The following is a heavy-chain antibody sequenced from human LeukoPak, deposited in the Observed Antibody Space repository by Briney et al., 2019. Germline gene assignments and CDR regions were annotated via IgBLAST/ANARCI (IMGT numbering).Heavy chain of an antibody. CDR2: MKPSGGST. D-gene: IGHD6-19*01. J-gene: IGHJ4*02. CDR3: ARVHDSDWYFDY. V-gene: IGHV1-46*01. CDR1: GYSFTTYY. Sequence: ASVKVSCKASGYSFTTYYMHWVRQAPGQGLEWMGIMKPSGGSTSYAQKFQDRVTMTRDTSTSTVYMELSSLRSEDTAVYYCARVHDSDWYFDYWGQGTLVTVSS.